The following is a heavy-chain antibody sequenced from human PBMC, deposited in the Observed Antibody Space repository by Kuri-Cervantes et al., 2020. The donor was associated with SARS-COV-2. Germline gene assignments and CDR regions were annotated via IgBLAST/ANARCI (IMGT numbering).Heavy chain of an antibody. J-gene: IGHJ4*02. D-gene: IGHD6-13*01. CDR2: IYYSGST. CDR1: GGSISSGGYY. Sequence: SETLSLTCTVSGGSISSGGYYWSWIRQHPGKGLEWIGYIYYSGSTYYNPSLKSRVTISVDTSKNQFSLKLSSVTAADTAVYYCAKPYTRYSSSWYTGDYWGQGTLVTVSS. CDR3: AKPYTRYSSSWYTGDY. V-gene: IGHV4-31*03.